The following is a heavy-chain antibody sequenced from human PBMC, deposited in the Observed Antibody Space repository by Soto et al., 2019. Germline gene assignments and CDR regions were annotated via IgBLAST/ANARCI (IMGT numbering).Heavy chain of an antibody. Sequence: QVQLVESGGGVVQPGTSLRLSCAASGFLFSRFGMHWVRQAPGKGLEWVAVIVNHGGRKDYADSVRGRFTISRDNSRKTVFLEMSRLRVEETAISYCARDGEYDDNGLDYWGQGTLVTVSS. V-gene: IGHV3-33*01. D-gene: IGHD4-17*01. CDR2: IVNHGGRK. J-gene: IGHJ4*02. CDR3: ARDGEYDDNGLDY. CDR1: GFLFSRFG.